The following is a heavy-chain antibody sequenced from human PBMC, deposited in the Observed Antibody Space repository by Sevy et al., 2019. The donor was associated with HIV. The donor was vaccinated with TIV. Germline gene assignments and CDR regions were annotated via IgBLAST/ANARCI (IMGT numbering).Heavy chain of an antibody. J-gene: IGHJ6*02. D-gene: IGHD2-15*01. Sequence: GGSLRLSCAASGFTFSSYAMHWVRQAPGKGLEWVAVISYDGSNKYYADSVKGRFTISRDNSKNTLYLQMNSLRAEDTAVYYCAREGVDCSGGSCYLTYYYYSMDVWGQGTTVTVSS. CDR2: ISYDGSNK. V-gene: IGHV3-30-3*01. CDR3: AREGVDCSGGSCYLTYYYYSMDV. CDR1: GFTFSSYA.